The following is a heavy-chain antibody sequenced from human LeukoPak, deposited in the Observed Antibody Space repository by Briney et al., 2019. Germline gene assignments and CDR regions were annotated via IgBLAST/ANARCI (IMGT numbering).Heavy chain of an antibody. D-gene: IGHD1-26*01. Sequence: PGGSLRLSCAASGFTFSSYGMHWVRQAPGKGLEWVAVISYDGSNKYYADSVKGRFTISRDNSKNTLYLQMNSLRAEDTAVYYCAKPYSGSSPGFDYWGQGTLVTVSS. CDR3: AKPYSGSSPGFDY. V-gene: IGHV3-30*18. CDR1: GFTFSSYG. J-gene: IGHJ4*02. CDR2: ISYDGSNK.